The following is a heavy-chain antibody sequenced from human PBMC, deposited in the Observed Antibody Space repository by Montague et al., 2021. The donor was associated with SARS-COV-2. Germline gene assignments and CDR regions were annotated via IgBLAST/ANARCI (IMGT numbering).Heavy chain of an antibody. Sequence: SQTLSLTCAVYGGSFSGYYWSWIRQPPGKGLEWIGEINHSGSTNYNPSLKSRVTISVDTSKNQFSLKLSSVTAADTAVYYCARGSTVTSFFYYYYGMDVWGQGTTVTVSS. CDR1: GGSFSGYY. J-gene: IGHJ6*02. D-gene: IGHD4-17*01. CDR2: INHSGST. V-gene: IGHV4-34*01. CDR3: ARGSTVTSFFYYYYGMDV.